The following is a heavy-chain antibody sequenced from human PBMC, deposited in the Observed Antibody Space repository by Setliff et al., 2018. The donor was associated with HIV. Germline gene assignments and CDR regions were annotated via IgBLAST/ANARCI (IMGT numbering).Heavy chain of an antibody. Sequence: ASVKVSCKVSGYTLAELSIHWVRQAPGKGLEWMGGFDPEDVETVYAQKFRGRVTMTEDTSTDTAYMELSSLRSEDTAVYYCATVRRYYYDSSGQEYFQHWGQGTLVTVSS. CDR2: FDPEDVET. CDR1: GYTLAELS. V-gene: IGHV1-24*01. D-gene: IGHD3-22*01. J-gene: IGHJ1*01. CDR3: ATVRRYYYDSSGQEYFQH.